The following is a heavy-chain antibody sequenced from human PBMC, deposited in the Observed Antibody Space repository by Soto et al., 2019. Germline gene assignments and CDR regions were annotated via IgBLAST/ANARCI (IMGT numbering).Heavy chain of an antibody. V-gene: IGHV3-48*01. CDR2: ISSSSFTI. CDR1: GFRFSDYS. Sequence: PGGSLRLSCAASGFRFSDYSMNWVRQAPGRGLEWVSYISSSSFTIHYADSVEGRFAISRDNAKNSLYLQMNSLRVEDTAVYYCAGDYNDFWSCHFDYWGQGA. CDR3: AGDYNDFWSCHFDY. J-gene: IGHJ4*02. D-gene: IGHD3-3*01.